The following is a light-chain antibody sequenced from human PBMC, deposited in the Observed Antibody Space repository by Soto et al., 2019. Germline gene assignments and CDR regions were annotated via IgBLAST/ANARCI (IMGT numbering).Light chain of an antibody. CDR3: AAWDDSLNGYV. V-gene: IGLV1-44*01. Sequence: QSVLTQPPSASGTPGQRVTISCSGSSSNIGSNTVNWYQQLPGTAPKLLIYGNNQRPSGVPDRFSGSKSGTSASLAISGLQSEAEADYYCAAWDDSLNGYVFGTGTKLAVL. CDR1: SSNIGSNT. J-gene: IGLJ1*01. CDR2: GNN.